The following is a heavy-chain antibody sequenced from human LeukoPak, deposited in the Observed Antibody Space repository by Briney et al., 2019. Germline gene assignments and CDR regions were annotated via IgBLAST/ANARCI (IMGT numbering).Heavy chain of an antibody. Sequence: SEPLSLTCTVSGGSLSSTSSYWGWTRQPPGKGLEWIGYIHYGGNTNYNTSLKSRVTISFDTSKNQFSLNLISATAADTAVYYCARLPGGYWGQGTLVIVSS. CDR1: GGSLSSTSSY. CDR2: IHYGGNT. V-gene: IGHV4-39*01. D-gene: IGHD1-26*01. CDR3: ARLPGGY. J-gene: IGHJ4*02.